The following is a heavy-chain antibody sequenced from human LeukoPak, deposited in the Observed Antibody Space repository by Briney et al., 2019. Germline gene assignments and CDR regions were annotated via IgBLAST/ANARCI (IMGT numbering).Heavy chain of an antibody. D-gene: IGHD3-22*01. CDR1: GFTFSSYS. CDR2: ISSSSSYI. Sequence: GGSLRLSCAASGFTFSSYSMNWVRQAPGKGLEWVSSISSSSSYIYYADSVKGRFTISRDNAKNSLYLQMNRLRAEDTAVYYCARDTSGYDSSGYYYPDLYYFDYWGQGTLVTVSS. CDR3: ARDTSGYDSSGYYYPDLYYFDY. J-gene: IGHJ4*02. V-gene: IGHV3-21*01.